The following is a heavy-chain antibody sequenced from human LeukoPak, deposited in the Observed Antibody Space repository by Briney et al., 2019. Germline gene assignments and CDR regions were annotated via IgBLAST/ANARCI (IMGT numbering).Heavy chain of an antibody. CDR1: GFTFADYY. CDR3: ARRAGGYSHPYDY. V-gene: IGHV3-11*01. D-gene: IGHD4-23*01. Sequence: GGSLRLSCEASGFTFADYYLNWIRLAPGKGLEWISFITSHDNTIYYADSVKGRFTISRDNSKNTLYLQMNSLRAEDTAVYYCARRAGGYSHPYDYWGQGILVTVSS. CDR2: ITSHDNTI. J-gene: IGHJ4*02.